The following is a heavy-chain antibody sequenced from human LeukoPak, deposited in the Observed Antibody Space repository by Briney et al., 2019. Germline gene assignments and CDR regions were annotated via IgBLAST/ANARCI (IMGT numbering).Heavy chain of an antibody. V-gene: IGHV1-18*01. D-gene: IGHD3-10*01. CDR2: ISAYNGNT. Sequence: ASVKVSCKASGYTFTSYGISWVRQAPGQGLAWMGWISAYNGNTNYAQKLQGRVTMTTDTSTSTAYMELRSLRSDDTAVYYCARGITMVRGVYYFDYWGQGTLVTVSS. CDR1: GYTFTSYG. J-gene: IGHJ4*02. CDR3: ARGITMVRGVYYFDY.